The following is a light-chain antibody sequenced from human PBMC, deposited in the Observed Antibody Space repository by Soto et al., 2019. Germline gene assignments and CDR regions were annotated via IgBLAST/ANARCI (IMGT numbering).Light chain of an antibody. Sequence: QSVLTQPPSASGTPGQRVTISCSGSSSNIGSNTVNWYQQLPGTAPKLLIYSHNQRPSGVPDRFSGSKSGTSASLAISGLQYEDEADYYCAAWDDSLNGYVLGTGTKLTVL. V-gene: IGLV1-44*01. CDR2: SHN. CDR1: SSNIGSNT. J-gene: IGLJ1*01. CDR3: AAWDDSLNGYV.